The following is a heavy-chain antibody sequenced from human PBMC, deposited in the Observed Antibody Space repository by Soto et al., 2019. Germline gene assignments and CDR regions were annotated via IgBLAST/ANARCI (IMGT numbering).Heavy chain of an antibody. Sequence: PGWSLRLSCAASGFTFSSYAMSLVRQAPGKGLEWVSSISGSGGSTYYADSVKGRFTISRDNSKNTLYLQMNSLRAEDTAVYYCAKDISGSSPDFPFEPWGKGTLVTVSS. J-gene: IGHJ5*02. CDR1: GFTFSSYA. CDR2: ISGSGGST. CDR3: AKDISGSSPDFPFEP. D-gene: IGHD6-13*01. V-gene: IGHV3-23*01.